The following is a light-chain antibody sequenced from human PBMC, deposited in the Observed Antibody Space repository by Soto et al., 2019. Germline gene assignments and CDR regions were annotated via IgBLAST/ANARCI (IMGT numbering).Light chain of an antibody. Sequence: IVLTQSPNTLSLSPGEGATVSCRASQSVSSHLAWYQQKRGQAPRLLIYDASSRASGIPARFSGRGSGTDFTLTISYLEPEDFAIYYCQQGGNWPLTFGQGTRLEIK. CDR3: QQGGNWPLT. CDR2: DAS. V-gene: IGKV3-11*01. CDR1: QSVSSH. J-gene: IGKJ5*01.